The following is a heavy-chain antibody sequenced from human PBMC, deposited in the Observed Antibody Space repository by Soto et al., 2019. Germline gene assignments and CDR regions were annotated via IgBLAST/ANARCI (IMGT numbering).Heavy chain of an antibody. J-gene: IGHJ4*02. Sequence: QVQLQESGPGLVKPSQTLSLTCTVSGGSISSGGYYWSWIRLHPGKGLEWIGYIYYSGSTYYNPSLKSRVTISVDTSKNQFSLKLSSVTAADTAVYYCARGQSGYYNFDYWGQGTLVTVSS. CDR2: IYYSGST. V-gene: IGHV4-31*03. D-gene: IGHD3-22*01. CDR1: GGSISSGGYY. CDR3: ARGQSGYYNFDY.